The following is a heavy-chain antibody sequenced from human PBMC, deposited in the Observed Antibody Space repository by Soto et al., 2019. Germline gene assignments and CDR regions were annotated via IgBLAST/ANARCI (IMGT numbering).Heavy chain of an antibody. J-gene: IGHJ4*02. Sequence: PGGSLRLSCAASGFTVSSYGIHWVRQPPGKGLEWVAVISYDGSHKFYADSVKGRFTLSRDVSKGTLYLQMNSLRAEDTAVYYCAKASYSSGHYYFDYWGQGTLVTVS. CDR3: AKASYSSGHYYFDY. V-gene: IGHV3-30*18. CDR1: GFTVSSYG. CDR2: ISYDGSHK. D-gene: IGHD6-19*01.